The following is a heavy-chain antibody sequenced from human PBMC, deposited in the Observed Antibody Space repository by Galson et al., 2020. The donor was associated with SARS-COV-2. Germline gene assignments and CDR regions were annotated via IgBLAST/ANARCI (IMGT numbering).Heavy chain of an antibody. CDR3: AKVPWFDDAFDI. V-gene: IGHV3-9*01. Sequence: SLKISCAASGFTFDDYAMHWVRQAPGKGLEWVSGISWNSGSIGYADSVKGRFTISRDNAKNSLYLQMNSLRAEDTALYYCAKVPWFDDAFDIWGQGTMVTVSS. D-gene: IGHD3-10*01. CDR1: GFTFDDYA. CDR2: ISWNSGSI. J-gene: IGHJ3*02.